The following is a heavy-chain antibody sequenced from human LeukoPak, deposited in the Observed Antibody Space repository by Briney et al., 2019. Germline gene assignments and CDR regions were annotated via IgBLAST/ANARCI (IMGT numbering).Heavy chain of an antibody. CDR2: IHYSGST. CDR3: ARGELLYDY. CDR1: GGSFSSRDYY. Sequence: SQTLSLTCTVSGGSFSSRDYYCSWIRQPPGKGLEWIGYIHYSGSTFYNPSLKSRVTISVDTSKNQFSLKLNSVTAADTAVYYCARGELLYDYWGQGTLVTVFS. V-gene: IGHV4-30-4*01. J-gene: IGHJ4*02. D-gene: IGHD2-15*01.